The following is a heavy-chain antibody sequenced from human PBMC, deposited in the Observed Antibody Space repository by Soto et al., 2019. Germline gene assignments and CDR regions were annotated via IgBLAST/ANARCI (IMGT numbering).Heavy chain of an antibody. J-gene: IGHJ3*02. CDR2: FDPEDGET. V-gene: IGHV1-24*01. D-gene: IGHD1-26*01. CDR3: ATDRGSYETLNAFDI. CDR1: GYTLTELS. Sequence: ASVKVCCKVSGYTLTELSMHWLRQSPGKGLEWMGGFDPEDGETIYAQKFQGRVTMTEDTSTDTAYMELSSLRSEDTAVYYCATDRGSYETLNAFDIWGQGTMVTVSS.